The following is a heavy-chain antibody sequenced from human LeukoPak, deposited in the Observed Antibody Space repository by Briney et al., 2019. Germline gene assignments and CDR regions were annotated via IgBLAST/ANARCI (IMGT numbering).Heavy chain of an antibody. D-gene: IGHD4-17*01. CDR1: GFTLAAYS. Sequence: GGSLRLSCTASGFTLAAYSMSWVRQAPGKGRECVGFIRSKAYGTTTAYRASVKLTLTISRENSKSIAYLQMNSLKTEDTAVYYCTRRYGDYNDYWGQGTLVTVSS. CDR2: IRSKAYGTTT. J-gene: IGHJ4*02. CDR3: TRRYGDYNDY. V-gene: IGHV3-49*04.